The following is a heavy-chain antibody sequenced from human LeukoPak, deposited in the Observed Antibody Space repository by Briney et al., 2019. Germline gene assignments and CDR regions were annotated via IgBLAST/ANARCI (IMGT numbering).Heavy chain of an antibody. D-gene: IGHD3-22*01. Sequence: SETLSLTCTVSGGSMNSHNWWSWVRQPPGEGLEWIGEIFHSGSTNYNPSLKSRVTISVDKSRTQFSLKLSSVSAADTAVYYCARGAYYYDSSGFYYNWFDPWGQGTLVTVSS. CDR3: ARGAYYYDSSGFYYNWFDP. V-gene: IGHV4-4*02. J-gene: IGHJ5*02. CDR2: IFHSGST. CDR1: GGSMNSHNW.